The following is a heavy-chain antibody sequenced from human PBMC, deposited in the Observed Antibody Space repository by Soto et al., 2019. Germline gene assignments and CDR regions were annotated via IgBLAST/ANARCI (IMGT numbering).Heavy chain of an antibody. CDR1: GGTFSRYG. J-gene: IGHJ6*02. CDR3: ARARNDNCSSGMDV. D-gene: IGHD3-22*01. CDR2: IIPIFGTA. Sequence: QVQLVQSGAEVKKPGSPVKVSCKASGGTFSRYGISWVRQAPGQGLEWMGGIIPIFGTANYAQKFQGRVTITADESTSTAYMELSSLTSEDKAVYYCARARNDNCSSGMDVWGQGTTVTVSS. V-gene: IGHV1-69*12.